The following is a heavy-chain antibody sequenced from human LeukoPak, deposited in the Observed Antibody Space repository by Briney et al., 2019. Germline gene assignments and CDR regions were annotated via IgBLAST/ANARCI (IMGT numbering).Heavy chain of an antibody. Sequence: TGGSLRLSCAASGFTFDDYAMHWVRQAPGKGLEWVSGSRWNSGSIGYADSVEGRFTISRDNAKNSLYLQMNSLRAEDTALYYCAKGRDKYQLLSKNWFDPWGQGTLVTVSS. D-gene: IGHD2-2*01. V-gene: IGHV3-9*01. CDR3: AKGRDKYQLLSKNWFDP. CDR2: SRWNSGSI. J-gene: IGHJ5*02. CDR1: GFTFDDYA.